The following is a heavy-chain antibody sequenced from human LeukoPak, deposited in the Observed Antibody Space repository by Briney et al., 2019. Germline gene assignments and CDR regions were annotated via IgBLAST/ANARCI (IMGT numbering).Heavy chain of an antibody. V-gene: IGHV1-8*03. J-gene: IGHJ4*02. CDR1: GYTFTSYD. D-gene: IGHD3-16*02. Sequence: GASVKVSCKASGYTFTSYDINWVRQATGQGPKWMGWMNPSSGNTGYAQKFRGRVSITRNTSISTAYMELSSLVSEDTAVYYCARLGELSSDDYWGQGTLVTVSS. CDR2: MNPSSGNT. CDR3: ARLGELSSDDY.